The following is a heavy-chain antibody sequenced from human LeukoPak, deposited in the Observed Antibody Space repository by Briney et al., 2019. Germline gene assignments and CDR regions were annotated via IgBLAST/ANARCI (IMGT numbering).Heavy chain of an antibody. CDR1: GFTFSSYS. Sequence: PGGSLRLSCAASGFTFSSYSMNWVRQAPGKGLEWVSYISSSSSTIYYADSVKGGFTISRDNAKNALYLQMNSLRAEDTAVYYCARAKRNGFDIWGQGTMISVSS. CDR2: ISSSSSTI. J-gene: IGHJ3*02. V-gene: IGHV3-48*01. CDR3: ARAKRNGFDI.